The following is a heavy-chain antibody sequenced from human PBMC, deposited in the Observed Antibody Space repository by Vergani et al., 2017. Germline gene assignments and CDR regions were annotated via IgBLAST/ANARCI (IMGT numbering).Heavy chain of an antibody. CDR3: VRERAPFDAFDV. Sequence: QAQLVESGGGVVQPGSSLRLSCAASGFTFTDYGMHWVRQAPGKGLEWVAVIWSNGVNKYYAYSVRGRFSFSGDNSRYTLDLQMDSLRAEDTAVYTCVRERAPFDAFDVWGQGTMVTVSS. CDR1: GFTFTDYG. CDR2: IWSNGVNK. V-gene: IGHV3-33*01. J-gene: IGHJ3*01.